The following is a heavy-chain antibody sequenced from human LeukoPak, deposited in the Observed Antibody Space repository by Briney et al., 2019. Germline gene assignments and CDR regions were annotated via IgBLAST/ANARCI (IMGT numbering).Heavy chain of an antibody. CDR2: FNTNTGNP. Sequence: GASVKVSCKASGYTFTSYAMNWVRQAPGQGLEWMGWFNTNTGNPTYAQGFTGRFVFSLDTSVSTAYLQISSLKAEDTAVYYCARDLTPWGEYSSSSEAYYYYGMDVWGQGTTVTVSS. CDR3: ARDLTPWGEYSSSSEAYYYYGMDV. J-gene: IGHJ6*02. D-gene: IGHD6-6*01. V-gene: IGHV7-4-1*02. CDR1: GYTFTSYA.